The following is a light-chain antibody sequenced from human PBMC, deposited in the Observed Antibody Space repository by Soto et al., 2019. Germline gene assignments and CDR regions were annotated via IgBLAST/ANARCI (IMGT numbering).Light chain of an antibody. CDR1: QSVSSN. CDR2: GAS. V-gene: IGKV3-15*01. J-gene: IGKJ5*01. CDR3: QQYDNWPIT. Sequence: DIVMTQSPATLSVSPGERATLSCRASQSVSSNLAWYQQKPGQAPRLFIYGASTRATAIPPRFSGSGSGTEFTLTISSLQSEDFAVYYCQQYDNWPITFGQGTRLEIK.